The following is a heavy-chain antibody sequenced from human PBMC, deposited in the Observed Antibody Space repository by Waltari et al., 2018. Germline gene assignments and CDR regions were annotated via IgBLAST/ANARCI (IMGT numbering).Heavy chain of an antibody. CDR3: ARGLINRVD. D-gene: IGHD3-10*01. Sequence: QVQLQQWGAGLLKHSETLSHTSAVYGGSCSGYCWSWIRQPPGKGLEWIGEINHSGSTNYNPSLKSRVTISVDTSKNQFSLKLSSVTAADTAVYYCARGLINRVDWGQGTLVTVSS. CDR2: INHSGST. J-gene: IGHJ4*02. CDR1: GGSCSGYC. V-gene: IGHV4-34*01.